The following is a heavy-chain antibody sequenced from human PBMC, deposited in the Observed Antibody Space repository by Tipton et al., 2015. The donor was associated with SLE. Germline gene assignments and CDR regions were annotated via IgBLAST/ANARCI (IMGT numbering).Heavy chain of an antibody. CDR1: GGSFSGYY. D-gene: IGHD2-2*01. CDR2: INHSGST. Sequence: TLSLTCAVYGGSFSGYYWSWIRQPPGKGLEWIGEINHSGSTNYNPSLKSRVTISVDTSKNQFSLKLSSVTAADTAVYYCARGYCSSTSCYYFDYWGQGTLVTVSS. J-gene: IGHJ4*02. V-gene: IGHV4-34*01. CDR3: ARGYCSSTSCYYFDY.